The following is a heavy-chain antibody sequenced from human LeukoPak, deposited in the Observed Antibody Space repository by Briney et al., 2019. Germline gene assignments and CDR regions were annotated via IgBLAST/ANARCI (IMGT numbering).Heavy chain of an antibody. J-gene: IGHJ6*03. Sequence: ASVKVSCKASGYTFTGYYMHWVRQAPGQGLEWMGWINPNSGGTNYAQKFQGRVTITRNTSISTAYMELSSLRSEDTAVYYCARGRDYGDYVSLFYYYYYMDVWGKGTTVTVSS. D-gene: IGHD4-17*01. V-gene: IGHV1-2*02. CDR3: ARGRDYGDYVSLFYYYYYMDV. CDR2: INPNSGGT. CDR1: GYTFTGYY.